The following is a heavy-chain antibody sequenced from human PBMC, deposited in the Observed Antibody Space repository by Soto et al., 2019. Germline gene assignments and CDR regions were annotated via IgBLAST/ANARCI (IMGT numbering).Heavy chain of an antibody. CDR1: GYTFSYYY. Sequence: ASVKVSGRASGYTFSYYYIHLVRHAPGQGLEWMGWINPNSGGTKYAPKFQGGVTMTTDTSTSTAYMELRSLRSDETAVYSCAREDPIPNAFDIWGKGTMVTVSS. V-gene: IGHV1-2*02. J-gene: IGHJ3*02. CDR3: AREDPIPNAFDI. CDR2: INPNSGGT.